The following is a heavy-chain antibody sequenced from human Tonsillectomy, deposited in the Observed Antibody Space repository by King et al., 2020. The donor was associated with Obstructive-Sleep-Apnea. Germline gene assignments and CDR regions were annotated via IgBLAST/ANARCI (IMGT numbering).Heavy chain of an antibody. CDR3: ARDPPKSRLRPELPNDY. CDR1: GYTFTSYG. D-gene: IGHD1-7*01. J-gene: IGHJ4*02. CDR2: ISTYNGYT. V-gene: IGHV1-18*04. Sequence: LQLVQSGAEVKKPGASVKVSCTASGYTFTSYGISWVRQAPGQGLEWMGWISTYNGYTKYAQILQGRVTMTTDTSTSTAYMELRSLRPDDTAVYYCARDPPKSRLRPELPNDYWGQGTLVTVSS.